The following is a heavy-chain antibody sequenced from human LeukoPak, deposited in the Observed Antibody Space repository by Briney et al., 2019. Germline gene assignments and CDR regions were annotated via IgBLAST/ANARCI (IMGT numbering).Heavy chain of an antibody. V-gene: IGHV1-46*01. D-gene: IGHD6-6*01. CDR2: IDPSSST. J-gene: IGHJ4*01. Sequence: GASVKVSCTASGYTFSSYYMHWVRQAPGQGLEWMGLIDPSSSTSYAQKFQGRVTMTRDVSTSTVYMELSSLRSDDTAAYYCARQLYSTSSPRVFAYWGQVTLVTVSS. CDR1: GYTFSSYY. CDR3: ARQLYSTSSPRVFAY.